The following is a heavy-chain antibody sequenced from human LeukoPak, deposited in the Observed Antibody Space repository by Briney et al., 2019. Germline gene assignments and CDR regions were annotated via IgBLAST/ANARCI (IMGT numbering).Heavy chain of an antibody. J-gene: IGHJ5*02. CDR3: ARVGGYSSRAYYP. CDR1: GGSISSYY. Sequence: PSETLSLTCTVSGGSISSYYWSWIRRPPGKGLEWIGYIYYSGSTNYNPSLKSRVIISVDTSKNQFSLKLSSVTAADTAVYYCARVGGYSSRAYYPWGQGTLVTVSS. CDR2: IYYSGST. D-gene: IGHD6-13*01. V-gene: IGHV4-59*01.